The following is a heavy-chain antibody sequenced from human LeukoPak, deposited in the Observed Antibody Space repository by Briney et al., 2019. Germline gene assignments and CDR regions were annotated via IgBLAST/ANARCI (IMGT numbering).Heavy chain of an antibody. D-gene: IGHD1-26*01. CDR2: IYYSGST. Sequence: SETLSLTCTVSGGSISSYYWSWIRQPPGKGLEWIGYIYYSGSTNYNPSLKSRVTISVDTSKNQFSLKLSSVTAADTAVYYCARDRGSPDAFDIWGQGTMVTVSS. CDR3: ARDRGSPDAFDI. CDR1: GGSISSYY. V-gene: IGHV4-59*01. J-gene: IGHJ3*02.